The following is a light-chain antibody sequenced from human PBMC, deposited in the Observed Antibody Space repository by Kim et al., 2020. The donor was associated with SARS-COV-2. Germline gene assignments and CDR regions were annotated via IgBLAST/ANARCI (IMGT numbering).Light chain of an antibody. CDR2: DVS. J-gene: IGLJ3*02. Sequence: GQSLTISCTGTSSDVVGYNYVSWYQQHPGKAPKLMIYDVSNRPSGVSNRFSGSKSGNPASLTISGLQAEDEADYYCSSYTGSSTWVFGGGTQLTVL. V-gene: IGLV2-14*03. CDR3: SSYTGSSTWV. CDR1: SSDVVGYNY.